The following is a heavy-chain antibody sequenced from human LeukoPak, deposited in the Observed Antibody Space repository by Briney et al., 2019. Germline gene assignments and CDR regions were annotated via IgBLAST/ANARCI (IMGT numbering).Heavy chain of an antibody. J-gene: IGHJ1*01. V-gene: IGHV3-23*01. CDR1: GFNFSSYA. CDR3: AKGLRRGYSSSWQEATGAEYFQH. Sequence: GGSLRLSCAASGFNFSSYAMSWARQPPGKGLEWVSAISGSGGSPYYAHSVKGQYTISRDNSKNTLYLQMNSLRAEDTAVYYCAKGLRRGYSSSWQEATGAEYFQHWGQGTLVTVSS. CDR2: ISGSGGSP. D-gene: IGHD6-13*01.